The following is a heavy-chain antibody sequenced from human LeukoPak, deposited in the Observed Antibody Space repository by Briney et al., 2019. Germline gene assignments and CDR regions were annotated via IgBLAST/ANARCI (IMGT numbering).Heavy chain of an antibody. CDR2: ISYDGSNK. J-gene: IGHJ4*02. CDR3: AKGDGSGTYVPLDY. D-gene: IGHD3-10*01. V-gene: IGHV3-30*18. CDR1: GFTFSSYG. Sequence: GGSLRLSCAASGFTFSSYGMHWVRQAPGKGLEWVAVISYDGSNKYYGDSVKGRFTISRDNSKNTLYLQMNSLRAEDTAVYYCAKGDGSGTYVPLDYWGQGTLVTVSS.